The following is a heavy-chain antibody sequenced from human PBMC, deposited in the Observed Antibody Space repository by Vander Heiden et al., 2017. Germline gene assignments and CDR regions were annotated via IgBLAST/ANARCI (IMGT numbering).Heavy chain of an antibody. CDR2: IKQDGSEK. J-gene: IGHJ4*02. CDR1: GFTFSSYW. Sequence: EVQLVESGGGLVQPGGSLRLSCAASGFTFSSYWMSWVRQAPGKGLEWVANIKQDGSEKYYVDSVKGRFTISRDNAKNSLYLQMNSLRAEDTAVYYCASWDCWSGSNYFDYWGQGTLVTVSS. D-gene: IGHD3-3*01. CDR3: ASWDCWSGSNYFDY. V-gene: IGHV3-7*01.